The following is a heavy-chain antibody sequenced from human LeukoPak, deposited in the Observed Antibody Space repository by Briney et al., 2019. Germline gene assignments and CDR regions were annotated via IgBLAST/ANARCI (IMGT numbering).Heavy chain of an antibody. J-gene: IGHJ4*02. Sequence: ASVKVSCKGSGYTFSAYYIHWLRQAPGQGPEWMGWISPQSFDTNYAQKFQGRVTMTTATSMNTVFMELSRLSSDDTDVYYCAREGDIAAALFDNWGQGTLVTVSS. V-gene: IGHV1-2*02. CDR2: ISPQSFDT. CDR1: GYTFSAYY. CDR3: AREGDIAAALFDN. D-gene: IGHD6-13*01.